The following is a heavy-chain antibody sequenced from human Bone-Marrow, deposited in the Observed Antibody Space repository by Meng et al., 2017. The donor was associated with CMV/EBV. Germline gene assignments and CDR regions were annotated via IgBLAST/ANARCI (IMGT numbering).Heavy chain of an antibody. V-gene: IGHV1-24*01. CDR1: GYTLTELS. CDR2: FDPEDGET. J-gene: IGHJ6*02. Sequence: ASVKVSCKVSGYTLTELSMHWVRQAPGKGLEWMGGFDPEDGETIYAQKFQGRVTMTEDTSTDTAYMELSSLRSEDTAVYYGATFPSGYAYYYYGMDVWGQGTTVTVSS. D-gene: IGHD3-3*01. CDR3: ATFPSGYAYYYYGMDV.